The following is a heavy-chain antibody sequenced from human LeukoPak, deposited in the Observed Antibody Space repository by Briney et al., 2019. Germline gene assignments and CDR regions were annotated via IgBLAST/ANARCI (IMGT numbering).Heavy chain of an antibody. Sequence: GGSLRLSCAASGFTFSSYAMHWVRQAPGKGLEWVAVISYDGSNKYYADSVKGRFTISRDNSKNTLYLQMNSLRAEDTAVYYCAKAGERFLEWSGTYYFDYWGQGTLVTVSS. CDR2: ISYDGSNK. D-gene: IGHD3-3*01. CDR1: GFTFSSYA. J-gene: IGHJ4*02. CDR3: AKAGERFLEWSGTYYFDY. V-gene: IGHV3-30*04.